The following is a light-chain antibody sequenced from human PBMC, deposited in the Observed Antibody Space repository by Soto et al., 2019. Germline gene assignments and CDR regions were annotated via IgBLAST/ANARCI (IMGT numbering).Light chain of an antibody. CDR3: QQYDTYWT. V-gene: IGKV1-5*03. Sequence: DIQMTQSPSTLSASVGDRVTITCRASQSISSLLAWYQQKPGKPPKLLMYMASTLEGGVPSRFSGSGSETEFTLTISSLQPDDFATYYCQQYDTYWTFGQGTKVEI. CDR2: MAS. J-gene: IGKJ1*01. CDR1: QSISSL.